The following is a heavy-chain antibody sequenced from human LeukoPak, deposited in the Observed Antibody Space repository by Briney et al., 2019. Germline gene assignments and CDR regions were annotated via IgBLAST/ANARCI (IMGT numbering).Heavy chain of an antibody. V-gene: IGHV4-39*01. CDR3: ARLGGYSSSSGWFDP. Sequence: SETLSLTCTVSGGSISSSSYYWGWIRQPPGKGLEWIGSIYYSGSTYYNPSLKSRVTISVDTSKNRFSLKLSSVTAADTAVYYCARLGGYSSSSGWFDPWGQGTLVTVSS. J-gene: IGHJ5*02. CDR2: IYYSGST. CDR1: GGSISSSSYY. D-gene: IGHD6-6*01.